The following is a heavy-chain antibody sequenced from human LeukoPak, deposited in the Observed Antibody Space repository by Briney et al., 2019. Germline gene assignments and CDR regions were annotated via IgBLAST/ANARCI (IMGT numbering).Heavy chain of an antibody. CDR1: GFTVSSNY. D-gene: IGHD6-13*01. CDR3: ARSYSSSWYGDY. V-gene: IGHV3-53*01. Sequence: TGGALRLSCAASGFTVSSNYMSWVRQAPGKGLEWVSVIYSGGSTYYADSVKGRFTISRDNSKNTLYLQMNSLRAEDTAVYYCARSYSSSWYGDYWGQGTLVTVSS. J-gene: IGHJ4*02. CDR2: IYSGGST.